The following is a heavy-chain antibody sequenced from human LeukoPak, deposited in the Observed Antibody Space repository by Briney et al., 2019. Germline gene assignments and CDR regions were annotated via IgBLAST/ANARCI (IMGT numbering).Heavy chain of an antibody. CDR1: GGSISGYY. CDR2: IYYTGST. Sequence: TSETLSLTCTVSGGSISGYYWSWIRQPPGKGLEWIGYIYYTGSTNYNPSLKSRVTMSVDASKNQFSLKLTSVTAADPAVYYCARYHCPSGVCDGFDYWGQGTLVTVST. CDR3: ARYHCPSGVCDGFDY. D-gene: IGHD2-8*01. V-gene: IGHV4-59*01. J-gene: IGHJ4*02.